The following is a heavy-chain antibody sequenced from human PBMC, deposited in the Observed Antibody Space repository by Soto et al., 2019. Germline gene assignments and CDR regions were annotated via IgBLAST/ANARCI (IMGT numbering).Heavy chain of an antibody. CDR3: ARNPDTNYYYGMDV. CDR2: IIPIFGTA. Sequence: QVQLVQSGAEVKKPGSSVKVSCKASGGTFSSYAISWVRQAPGQRLEWMGGIIPIFGTANYAQKFRGRVTITADESTSTAYTELSSQRSEDTALYYCARNPDTNYYYGMDVWGQGTTVTVSS. V-gene: IGHV1-69*12. CDR1: GGTFSSYA. J-gene: IGHJ6*02.